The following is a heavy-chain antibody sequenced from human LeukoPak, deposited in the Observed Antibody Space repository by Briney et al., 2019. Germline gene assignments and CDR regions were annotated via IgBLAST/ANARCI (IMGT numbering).Heavy chain of an antibody. D-gene: IGHD5-18*01. Sequence: ASVKVSCEASGYTFTSYGISWVRQAPGQGLEWMGWISAYNGNTNYAQKLQGRVTMTTDTSTSTAYMELRSLRSEDTAVYYCASDPMVKDAFDIWGQGTMVTVSS. CDR1: GYTFTSYG. V-gene: IGHV1-18*01. CDR2: ISAYNGNT. J-gene: IGHJ3*02. CDR3: ASDPMVKDAFDI.